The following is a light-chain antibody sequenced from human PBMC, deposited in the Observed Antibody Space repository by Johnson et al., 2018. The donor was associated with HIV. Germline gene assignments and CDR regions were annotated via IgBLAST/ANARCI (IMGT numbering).Light chain of an antibody. CDR2: DNN. CDR3: GTWDSSLSAGGV. CDR1: GSNIGDNY. J-gene: IGLJ1*01. V-gene: IGLV1-51*01. Sequence: QSVLTQPPSVSAAPGQKVTISCSGIGSNIGDNYVSWYQHLPGTAPRLLIYDNNKRPSGIPDRFSGSKSGTSATLGITGLQPGDEADYYCGTWDSSLSAGGVFGTGTKVTVL.